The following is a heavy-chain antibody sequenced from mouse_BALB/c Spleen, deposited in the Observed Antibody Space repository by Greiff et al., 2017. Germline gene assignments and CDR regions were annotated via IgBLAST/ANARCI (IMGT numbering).Heavy chain of an antibody. CDR3: ARRITGDAMDY. Sequence: QVQLQQSGAELAKPGASVKMSCKASGYTFTSYWMHWVKQRPGQGLEWIGYINPSTGYTEYNQKFKDKATLTADKSSSTAYMQLSSLTSEDSAVYYCARRITGDAMDYWGQGTSVTVSS. CDR1: GYTFTSYW. D-gene: IGHD2-4*01. V-gene: IGHV1-7*01. CDR2: INPSTGYT. J-gene: IGHJ4*01.